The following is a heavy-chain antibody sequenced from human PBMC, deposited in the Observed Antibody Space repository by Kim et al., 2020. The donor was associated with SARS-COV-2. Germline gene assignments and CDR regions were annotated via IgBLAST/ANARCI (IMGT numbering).Heavy chain of an antibody. D-gene: IGHD6-19*01. J-gene: IGHJ3*02. CDR3: ARTVAGRIDAFDI. Sequence: VETMRGRFTISRDNAQNALYLQMTSLRAEDTAVYYCARTVAGRIDAFDIWGQGTMVTVSS. V-gene: IGHV3-7*03.